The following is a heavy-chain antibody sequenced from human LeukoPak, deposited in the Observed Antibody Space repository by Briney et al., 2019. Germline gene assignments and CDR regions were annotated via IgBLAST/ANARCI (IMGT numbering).Heavy chain of an antibody. J-gene: IGHJ3*02. Sequence: GGSLRLSCAASGFTFSSYAMSWVRQAPGKGLEWVSAISGSGGSTYYADSVKGRFTISRDNSKNTLYLQMNSLRAEDTAVYYCAKDALSCSGGSCYYIFQLWLHAFDIWGQGTMVTVSS. V-gene: IGHV3-23*01. CDR3: AKDALSCSGGSCYYIFQLWLHAFDI. CDR2: ISGSGGST. D-gene: IGHD2-15*01. CDR1: GFTFSSYA.